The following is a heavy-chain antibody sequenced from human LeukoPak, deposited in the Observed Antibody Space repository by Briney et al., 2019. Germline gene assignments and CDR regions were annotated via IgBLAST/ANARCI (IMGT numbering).Heavy chain of an antibody. CDR1: GFTFDDYA. Sequence: PGRSLRLSCAASGFTFDDYAMHWVRQAPGKGLEWVSGISWNSGSIGYADSVKGRFTTSRDNAKNSLYLQMNSLRAEDMALYYCAKVSSSSDAFDIWGQGTMVTVSS. J-gene: IGHJ3*02. D-gene: IGHD6-13*01. CDR2: ISWNSGSI. V-gene: IGHV3-9*03. CDR3: AKVSSSSDAFDI.